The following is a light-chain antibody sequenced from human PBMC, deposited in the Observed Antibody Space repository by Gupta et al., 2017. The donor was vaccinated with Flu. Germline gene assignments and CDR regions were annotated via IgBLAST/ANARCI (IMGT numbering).Light chain of an antibody. V-gene: IGLV2-23*02. CDR2: EVS. Sequence: SNDVGNYNLVSWYQQYPGKAPKVLIYEVSERPSGISDRFSGSKSGNTASLTISGLQAEDEGAYYCCSYAKSSPCWVFGGGTSLSVL. CDR1: SNDVGNYNL. J-gene: IGLJ3*02. CDR3: CSYAKSSPCWV.